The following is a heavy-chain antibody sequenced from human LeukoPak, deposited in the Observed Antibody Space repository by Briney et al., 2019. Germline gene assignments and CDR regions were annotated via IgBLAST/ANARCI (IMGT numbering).Heavy chain of an antibody. CDR2: ISGSGGST. V-gene: IGHV3-23*01. CDR3: AKKVPAAIVGSNWFDP. CDR1: GFTFSSYA. D-gene: IGHD2-2*02. J-gene: IGHJ5*02. Sequence: GGSLRLSCAASGFTFSSYAMSWVRQAPGKGLEWVSAISGSGGSTYYADSVKGRFTISRDNSKNTLYLQMNSLRAEDTAVYYSAKKVPAAIVGSNWFDPWGQGTLVTVSS.